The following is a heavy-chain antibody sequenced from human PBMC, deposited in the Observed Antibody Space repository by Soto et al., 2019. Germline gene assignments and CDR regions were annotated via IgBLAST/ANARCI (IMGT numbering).Heavy chain of an antibody. Sequence: LRLSCAASGFTFSGSALHWVRQASGKGPEWVGRIRNKANSYATAYAASVKGRFTISRDDSKNTAFLQMSSLKTEDTALYYCTTHEPEDMIRKWGPGTLVXV. CDR1: GFTFSGSA. J-gene: IGHJ4*02. CDR3: TTHEPEDMIRK. V-gene: IGHV3-73*01. D-gene: IGHD2-15*01. CDR2: IRNKANSYAT.